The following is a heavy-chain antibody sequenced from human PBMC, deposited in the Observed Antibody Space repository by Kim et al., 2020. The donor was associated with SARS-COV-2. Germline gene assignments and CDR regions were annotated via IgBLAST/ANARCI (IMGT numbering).Heavy chain of an antibody. CDR3: ARGYGSGSYYSS. D-gene: IGHD3-10*01. V-gene: IGHV1-46*01. Sequence: ASVKVSCKASGYTFTDYYIHWVRQAPGQGLEWVGIINPSGGSPTYTQKFQGRVTLTRDTSTSTVYMELSSLTSDDTAVYYCARGYGSGSYYSSWGQGTLV. CDR1: GYTFTDYY. J-gene: IGHJ4*02. CDR2: INPSGGSP.